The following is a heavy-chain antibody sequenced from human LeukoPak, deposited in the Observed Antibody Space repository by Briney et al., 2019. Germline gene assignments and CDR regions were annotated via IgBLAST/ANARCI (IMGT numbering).Heavy chain of an antibody. Sequence: GGSLRLSCAASGFTVGSNYVSWVRQAPGKGLEWLSVFYSGGNTYYADSVKGRFTISRDNSKNTLYLQMNSLRAEDTAVYYCARDYYGSGRLDYWGQGTLVTVSS. CDR2: FYSGGNT. D-gene: IGHD3-10*01. J-gene: IGHJ4*02. CDR1: GFTVGSNY. V-gene: IGHV3-53*01. CDR3: ARDYYGSGRLDY.